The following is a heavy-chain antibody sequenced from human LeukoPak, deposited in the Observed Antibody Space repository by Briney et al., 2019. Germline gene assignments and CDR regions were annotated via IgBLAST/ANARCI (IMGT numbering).Heavy chain of an antibody. J-gene: IGHJ4*02. V-gene: IGHV3-15*07. Sequence: GGSLRLSCAASGFTFNNAWMNWVRQAPGKGLEWVALIKSKTDGGTTDYAAPVNGRFTISRDDSKNTLYLQMNSLKTGDTAVYYCTTDPTGWGQGTLVTVSS. CDR2: IKSKTDGGTT. CDR1: GFTFNNAW. CDR3: TTDPTG.